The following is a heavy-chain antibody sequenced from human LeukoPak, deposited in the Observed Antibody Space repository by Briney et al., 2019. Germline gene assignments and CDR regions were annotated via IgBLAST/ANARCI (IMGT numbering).Heavy chain of an antibody. J-gene: IGHJ4*02. D-gene: IGHD1-1*01. CDR3: ARVGGTTTRYFDY. Sequence: KPSETLSPTCTVSGGSISSHYWSWIRQPPGKGLEWIGYIYYSGSTNYNPSLKSRATISVDTSKNHFSLRLSSMSAADTALYYCARVGGTTTRYFDYWGQGTLVTVSS. CDR1: GGSISSHY. V-gene: IGHV4-59*11. CDR2: IYYSGST.